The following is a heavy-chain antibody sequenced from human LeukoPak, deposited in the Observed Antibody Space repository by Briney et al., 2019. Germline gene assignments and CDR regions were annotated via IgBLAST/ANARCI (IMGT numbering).Heavy chain of an antibody. CDR1: GGSISSYY. V-gene: IGHV4-59*01. Sequence: SETLSLTCTVSGGSISSYYWSWIRQPPRKGLEWIGYSYYSGSTNYNPSLKSRVTISVDTSKNQFSLKLSSVTAADTAVYYCARARGRAAAGPFDYWGQGTLVTVSS. CDR3: ARARGRAAAGPFDY. D-gene: IGHD6-13*01. CDR2: SYYSGST. J-gene: IGHJ4*02.